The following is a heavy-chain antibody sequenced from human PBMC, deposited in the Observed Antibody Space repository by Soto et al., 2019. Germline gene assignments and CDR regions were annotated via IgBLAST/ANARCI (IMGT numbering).Heavy chain of an antibody. CDR3: ARRGWGSSSFFDY. CDR2: SYHSGST. V-gene: IGHV4-39*01. CDR1: GASITSLYYY. D-gene: IGHD6-6*01. Sequence: PSETLSLTCTVSGASITSLYYYWGRIRQPPGKGLEWIGSSYHSGSTYYAPSLMSRVAMSVDTSKNQFSLKLNSVTAADTAVYYCARRGWGSSSFFDYWGQGTLVTVSS. J-gene: IGHJ4*02.